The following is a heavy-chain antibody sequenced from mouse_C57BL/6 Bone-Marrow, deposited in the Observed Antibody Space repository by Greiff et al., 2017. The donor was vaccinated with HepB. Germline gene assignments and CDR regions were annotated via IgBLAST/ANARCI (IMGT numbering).Heavy chain of an antibody. Sequence: VQGVESGPGLVAPSQSLSISCTVSGFSLTSYGVSWVRQTPGKGLEWLGVIWGDGSTNNHSDLISSLSISKDNSQSQGSFKLNSLQTDDTAAYYCANIDSSYYFDYWGQGTTLTVSS. V-gene: IGHV2-3*01. J-gene: IGHJ2*01. CDR2: IWGDGST. CDR3: ANIDSSYYFDY. CDR1: GFSLTSYG. D-gene: IGHD3-2*01.